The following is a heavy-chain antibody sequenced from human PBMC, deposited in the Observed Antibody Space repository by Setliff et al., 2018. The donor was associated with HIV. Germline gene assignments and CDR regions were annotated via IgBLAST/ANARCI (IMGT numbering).Heavy chain of an antibody. D-gene: IGHD3-16*01. Sequence: GESLKISCQGSGYSFTSYWIGWVRQMPGKGLEWMGSIYPRDSDIKYSPSFQGQVTISADKSVNTAYLQWSSLKASDTAMYYCARITSPCNNTWFPALFWGQGTLVTVSS. J-gene: IGHJ4*02. CDR3: ARITSPCNNTWFPALF. CDR2: IYPRDSDI. CDR1: GYSFTSYW. V-gene: IGHV5-51*01.